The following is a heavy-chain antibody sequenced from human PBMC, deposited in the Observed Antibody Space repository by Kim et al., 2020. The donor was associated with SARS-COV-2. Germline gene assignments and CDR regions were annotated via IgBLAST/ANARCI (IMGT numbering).Heavy chain of an antibody. CDR3: TSLHCGGDCSRDYFDY. J-gene: IGHJ4*02. CDR1: GFTFGDYA. CDR2: IRSKAYGGTT. V-gene: IGHV3-49*04. D-gene: IGHD2-21*02. Sequence: GGSLRLSCTASGFTFGDYAMSWVRQAPGKGLEWVGFIRSKAYGGTTEYAASVKGRFTISRDDSKSIAYLQMNSLKTEDTAVYYCTSLHCGGDCSRDYFDYWGQGTLVTVSS.